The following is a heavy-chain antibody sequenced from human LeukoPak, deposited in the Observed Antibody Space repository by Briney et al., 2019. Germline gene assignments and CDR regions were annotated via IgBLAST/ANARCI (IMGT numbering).Heavy chain of an antibody. Sequence: GGSLRLSCAASGFTFSTSWMSWVRQAPGKGLEWVANINEDGNKMFYVDPVKGRFTVSRDNAKNSMYLHMNSVKTEDTAVYYCARGYSGLLYWGQGTLVSVSS. CDR3: ARGYSGLLY. CDR2: INEDGNKM. CDR1: GFTFSTSW. J-gene: IGHJ4*02. D-gene: IGHD5-12*01. V-gene: IGHV3-7*04.